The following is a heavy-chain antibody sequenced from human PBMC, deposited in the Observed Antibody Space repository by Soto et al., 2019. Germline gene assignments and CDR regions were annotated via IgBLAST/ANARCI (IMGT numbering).Heavy chain of an antibody. Sequence: GGSLRLSGAASGFTFSSYAMSWVRQAPWKGLEWVSAISGSGGSTYYADSVKGRFTISRDNSKNTLYLQMNSLRAEDTAVYYCAKDPIVVVPAARYGMDVWGQGTTVTFSS. CDR2: ISGSGGST. V-gene: IGHV3-23*01. D-gene: IGHD2-2*01. J-gene: IGHJ6*02. CDR1: GFTFSSYA. CDR3: AKDPIVVVPAARYGMDV.